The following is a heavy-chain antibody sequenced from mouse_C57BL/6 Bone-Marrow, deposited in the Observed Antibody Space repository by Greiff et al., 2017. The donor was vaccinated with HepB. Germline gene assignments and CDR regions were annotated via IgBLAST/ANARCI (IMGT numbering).Heavy chain of an antibody. CDR3: ARGGITTIY. J-gene: IGHJ2*01. CDR1: GYSITSGYY. V-gene: IGHV3-6*01. CDR2: ISYDGSN. D-gene: IGHD1-1*01. Sequence: EVKLQESGPGLVKPSQSLSLTCSVTGYSITSGYYWNWIRQFPGNKLEWMGYISYDGSNNYNPSLKNRISITRDTSKNQFFLKLNSVTTEDTATYYCARGGITTIYWGQGTTLTVSS.